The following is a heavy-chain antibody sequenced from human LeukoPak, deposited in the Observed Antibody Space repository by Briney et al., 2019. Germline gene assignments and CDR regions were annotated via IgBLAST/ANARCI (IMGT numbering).Heavy chain of an antibody. CDR3: ARDRSGYANDAFDF. J-gene: IGHJ3*01. Sequence: QPGRSLRLSCAASGFTFSDYAMHWVRQAPGKGLEWVAVLSYGGTNKYYADSVKGRFTISRDNSKNTMFLQMNGLRAEDTAVYHCARDRSGYANDAFDFWGQGTMVTVSS. CDR2: LSYGGTNK. CDR1: GFTFSDYA. D-gene: IGHD3-3*01. V-gene: IGHV3-30-3*01.